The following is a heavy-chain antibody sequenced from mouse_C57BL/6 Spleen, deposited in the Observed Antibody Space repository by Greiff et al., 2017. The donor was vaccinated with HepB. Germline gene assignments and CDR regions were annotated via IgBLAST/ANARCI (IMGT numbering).Heavy chain of an antibody. D-gene: IGHD1-1*01. CDR2: IDPSDSYT. CDR1: GYTFTSYW. J-gene: IGHJ2*01. Sequence: QVQLQQPGAELVMPGASVKLSCKASGYTFTSYWMHWVKQRPGQGLEWIGEIDPSDSYTNYNQKFKGKSTLTVDKSSSTAYMQLSSLTSEDSAVYYCAREEATVSFDYWGQGTTLTVSS. CDR3: AREEATVSFDY. V-gene: IGHV1-69*01.